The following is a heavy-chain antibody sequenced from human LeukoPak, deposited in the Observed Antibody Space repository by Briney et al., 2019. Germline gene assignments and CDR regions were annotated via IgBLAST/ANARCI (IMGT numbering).Heavy chain of an antibody. CDR1: GFTFSSYA. V-gene: IGHV3-23*01. CDR2: ITGRGDST. Sequence: PGGSLRLSCAASGFTFSSYAMSWVRQAPGKGLEWVSAITGRGDSTFYADSVKGRLTISRDNSKNTLSLQMNSLRAEDTAVYYCAKSDGSGSYYNVPWFDPWGQGTLVTVSS. J-gene: IGHJ5*02. D-gene: IGHD3-10*01. CDR3: AKSDGSGSYYNVPWFDP.